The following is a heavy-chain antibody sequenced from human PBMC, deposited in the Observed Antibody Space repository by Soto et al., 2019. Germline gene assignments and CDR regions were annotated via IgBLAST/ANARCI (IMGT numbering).Heavy chain of an antibody. D-gene: IGHD3-22*01. CDR1: GYTFTSYA. V-gene: IGHV1-69*13. Sequence: SVKVSCKASGYTFTSYAISWVRQAPGQGLEWMGGIIPIFGTANYAQKFQGRVTITADESTSTAYMELSSLRSEDTAVYYCARDPYYYDSSGYNAAGFDPWGQGTLVTVSS. J-gene: IGHJ5*02. CDR3: ARDPYYYDSSGYNAAGFDP. CDR2: IIPIFGTA.